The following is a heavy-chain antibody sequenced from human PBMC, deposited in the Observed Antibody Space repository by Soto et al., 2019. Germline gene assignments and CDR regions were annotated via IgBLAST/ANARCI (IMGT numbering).Heavy chain of an antibody. J-gene: IGHJ4*02. CDR1: GFTFSSYA. Sequence: GGSLRLSCAASGFTFSSYAMSWVRQTPGKGLEWVSTISGSGSSTYYADSVKGRFTISRDNSKNTLYLQMNSLRADDTAIYYCAKDLDYYGSGRPGEWGQGTRVTVSS. CDR3: AKDLDYYGSGRPGE. V-gene: IGHV3-23*01. D-gene: IGHD3-10*01. CDR2: ISGSGSST.